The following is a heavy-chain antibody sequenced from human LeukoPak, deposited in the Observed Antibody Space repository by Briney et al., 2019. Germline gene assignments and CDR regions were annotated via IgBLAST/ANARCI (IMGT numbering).Heavy chain of an antibody. CDR2: IIPIFGTA. CDR1: GGTFSSYA. Sequence: SVKVSCKASGGTFSSYAISWVRQAPGQGLEWMGGIIPIFGTANYAQKFQGRGTITKDGSKGTAYMELSSLRSEDTAVYYCARGPHSSQNYYYYYYMDVWGKGTTVTVSS. J-gene: IGHJ6*03. D-gene: IGHD6-19*01. V-gene: IGHV1-69*05. CDR3: ARGPHSSQNYYYYYYMDV.